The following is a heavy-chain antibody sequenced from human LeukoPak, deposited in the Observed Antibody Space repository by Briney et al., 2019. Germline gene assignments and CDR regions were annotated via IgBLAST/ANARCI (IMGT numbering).Heavy chain of an antibody. CDR2: IIPIFGTA. V-gene: IGHV1-69*05. D-gene: IGHD4-23*01. Sequence: ASVKVSCKASGGTFSSYAISWVRQAPGQGLEWMGGIIPIFGTANYARKFQGRVTITTDESTSTAYMELSSLRSEDTAVYYCARDRLDYGGKGEHYPWGQGTLVTVSS. CDR1: GGTFSSYA. J-gene: IGHJ5*02. CDR3: ARDRLDYGGKGEHYP.